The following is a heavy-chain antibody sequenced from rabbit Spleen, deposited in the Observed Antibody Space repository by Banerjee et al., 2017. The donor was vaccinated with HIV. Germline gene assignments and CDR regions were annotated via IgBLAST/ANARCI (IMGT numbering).Heavy chain of an antibody. CDR2: IYAGSSGTT. Sequence: QSLEESGGGLVKPGASLTLTCKASGFSFSSSYWICWVRQAPGKGLEWIACIYAGSSGTTYYASWAKGRFTIFKTSSTTMTLQMTSLTAADTATYFCARDAGSSFSTYGMDLWGPGTLVTVS. D-gene: IGHD8-1*01. CDR1: GFSFSSSYW. J-gene: IGHJ6*01. CDR3: ARDAGSSFSTYGMDL. V-gene: IGHV1S40*01.